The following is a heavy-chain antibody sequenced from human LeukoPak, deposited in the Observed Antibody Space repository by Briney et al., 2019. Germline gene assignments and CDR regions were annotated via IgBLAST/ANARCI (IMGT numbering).Heavy chain of an antibody. D-gene: IGHD4-17*01. V-gene: IGHV4-34*01. CDR3: ARMPTGHDY. Sequence: PSETLSLTCGVSGTSFTSYYWSWIRQTPGKGLEWIGEVNHSGYTNMNPSLKSRFTISVDTSKNQFSLMMTSVTAADTAVYFCARMPTGHDYWGQGILVTVSS. CDR2: VNHSGYT. CDR1: GTSFTSYY. J-gene: IGHJ4*02.